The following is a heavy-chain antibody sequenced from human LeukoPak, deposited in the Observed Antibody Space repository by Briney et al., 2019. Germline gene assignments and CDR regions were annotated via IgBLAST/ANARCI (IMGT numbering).Heavy chain of an antibody. CDR1: GYTFTGYY. Sequence: GASVKVSCKASGYTFTGYYMHWVRQAPGQGLEWMGWINPNSGGTNHAQKFQGRVTMTRDTSISTAYMELSRLRSDDTAVYYCARVAITMVRGVIWWFDPWGQGTLVTVSS. CDR2: INPNSGGT. V-gene: IGHV1-2*02. J-gene: IGHJ5*02. D-gene: IGHD3-10*01. CDR3: ARVAITMVRGVIWWFDP.